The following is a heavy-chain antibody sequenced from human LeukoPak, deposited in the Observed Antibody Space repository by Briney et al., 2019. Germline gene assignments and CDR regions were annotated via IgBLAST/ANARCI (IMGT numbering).Heavy chain of an antibody. CDR1: GGSFSGYY. Sequence: PSETLSLTCAVYGGSFSGYYWSWIRQPPGKGLEWTGEINHSGSTNYNPSLKSRVTISVDTSKNQFSLKLSSVTAADTAVYYCARTTYYYDSSGYYSTWYFDYWGQGTLVTVSS. CDR3: ARTTYYYDSSGYYSTWYFDY. D-gene: IGHD3-22*01. J-gene: IGHJ4*02. CDR2: INHSGST. V-gene: IGHV4-34*01.